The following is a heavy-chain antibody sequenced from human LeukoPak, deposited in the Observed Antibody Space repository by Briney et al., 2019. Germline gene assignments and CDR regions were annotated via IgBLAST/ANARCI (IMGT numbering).Heavy chain of an antibody. CDR1: GGTFSSYA. D-gene: IGHD3-3*01. CDR2: IIPIFGTA. Sequence: ASVKVSCTASGGTFSSYAISWVRQAPGQGLEWMGGIIPIFGTANYAQKFQGRVTITADKSTSTAYMELSSLRSEDTAVYYCARGGRFDYYYYYMDVWGKGTTVTVSS. CDR3: ARGGRFDYYYYYMDV. J-gene: IGHJ6*03. V-gene: IGHV1-69*06.